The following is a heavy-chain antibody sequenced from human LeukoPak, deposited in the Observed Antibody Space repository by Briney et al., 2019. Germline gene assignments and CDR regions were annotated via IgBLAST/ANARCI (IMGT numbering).Heavy chain of an antibody. CDR3: ARYVVVAATRGMDV. J-gene: IGHJ6*02. V-gene: IGHV6-1*01. CDR2: TYYRSKWYN. CDR1: GGSVSSNSAA. D-gene: IGHD2-15*01. Sequence: SQTLSLTCAISGGSVSSNSAAWNWIRQSPSRGLEWLGRTYYRSKWYNDYAVSVKSRITINPDTSKNQFFLQLNSVTPEDTAVYYCARYVVVAATRGMDVWGQGTTVTVSS.